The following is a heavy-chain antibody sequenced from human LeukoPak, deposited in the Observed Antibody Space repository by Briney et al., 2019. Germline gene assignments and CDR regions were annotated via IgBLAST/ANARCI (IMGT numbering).Heavy chain of an antibody. Sequence: GGSLRLSCAASGFTFSSYAMSWVRQAPGKGLEWVSAISGSGGSTYYADSVKGRFTISRDNSKNTLYLQMNSLRAEDTAVYYCARDLQCGGDCHYDALDIWGQGTWVTVSS. CDR3: ARDLQCGGDCHYDALDI. CDR1: GFTFSSYA. D-gene: IGHD2-21*02. V-gene: IGHV3-23*01. CDR2: ISGSGGST. J-gene: IGHJ3*02.